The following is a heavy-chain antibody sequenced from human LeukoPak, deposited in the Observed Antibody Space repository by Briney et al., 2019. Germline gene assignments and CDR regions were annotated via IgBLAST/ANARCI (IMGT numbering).Heavy chain of an antibody. CDR2: ISGNSNYI. CDR1: GFTFSSYG. Sequence: GGSLRLSCAASGFTFSSYGMNWVRQAPGKGLEWVSSISGNSNYIYYADSVKGRFTISRDNAKNSLYLQMNRLRVEDTAVYYCARAFNPWGQGTLVTVSS. CDR3: ARAFNP. J-gene: IGHJ5*02. V-gene: IGHV3-21*01.